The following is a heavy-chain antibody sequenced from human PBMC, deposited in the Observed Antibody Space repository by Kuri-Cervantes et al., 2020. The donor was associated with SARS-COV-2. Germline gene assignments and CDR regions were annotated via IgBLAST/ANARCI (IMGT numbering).Heavy chain of an antibody. CDR2: TDYNGTTK. CDR3: ARDLGDMPNYAMDV. CDR1: SFICKNYA. V-gene: IGHV3-30-3*01. D-gene: IGHD2-2*01. J-gene: IGHJ6*02. Sequence: LKISGAASSFICKNYAMHWVRQAPGKGMEWVAVTDYNGTTKYYADSVNGRFTISRDNSEKMLYMQVSSLRAEDTAVYYCARDLGDMPNYAMDVWGQGTTVTVSS.